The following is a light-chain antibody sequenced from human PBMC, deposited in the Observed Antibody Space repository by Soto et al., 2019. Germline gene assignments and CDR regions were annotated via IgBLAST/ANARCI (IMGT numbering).Light chain of an antibody. J-gene: IGKJ1*01. CDR2: GAS. CDR3: QQYNNRRT. CDR1: QSVSSN. Sequence: EIVMTQSPATLSVSPGERATLSCRASQSVSSNLAWYQQKPGQAPRLLIYGASTRATGIPARFSGSGSGTEFTLTISSLQSEDFAGYYCQQYNNRRTFGQGTKVEI. V-gene: IGKV3-15*01.